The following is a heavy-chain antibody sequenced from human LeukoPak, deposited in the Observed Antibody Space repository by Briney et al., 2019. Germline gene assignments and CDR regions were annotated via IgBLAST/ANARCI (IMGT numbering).Heavy chain of an antibody. CDR2: TNWDGGST. Sequence: GGSLRLSCAASGFTFDIYTIHWVRQAPGKGLEWVSLTNWDGGSTYYADSVKGRFTISRDNSKNSLYLQMNSLRTEDTALYYCAKDEGHSYGPYFDYWGQGTLVTVSS. V-gene: IGHV3-43*01. CDR1: GFTFDIYT. D-gene: IGHD5-18*01. J-gene: IGHJ4*02. CDR3: AKDEGHSYGPYFDY.